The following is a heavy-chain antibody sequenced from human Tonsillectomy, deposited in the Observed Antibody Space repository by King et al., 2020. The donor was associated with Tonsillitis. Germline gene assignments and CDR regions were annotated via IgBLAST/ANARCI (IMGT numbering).Heavy chain of an antibody. CDR2: IYYSGST. CDR1: GGSISSSSYY. J-gene: IGHJ3*02. V-gene: IGHV4-39*01. D-gene: IGHD6-13*01. CDR3: ARLVYSSSWYGAFDI. Sequence: QLQESGPGLVKPSETLSLTCTVSGGSISSSSYYWGWIRQPPGKGLEWIGSIYYSGSTYYNPSLKSRVTISVDTSKNQFSLKLSSVTAADTAVYYCARLVYSSSWYGAFDIWGHGTMVTVSS.